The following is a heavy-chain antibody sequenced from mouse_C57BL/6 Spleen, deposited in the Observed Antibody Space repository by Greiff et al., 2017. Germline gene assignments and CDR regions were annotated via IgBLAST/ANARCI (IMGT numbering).Heavy chain of an antibody. J-gene: IGHJ2*01. Sequence: QVQLQQPGAELVKPGASVKLSCKASGYTFTSYWMHWVKQRPGQGLEWIGMIHPNSGSTNYNEKFKSKATLTVDKSSSTAYMQLSSLTTEDSAVYYCSRWDFITTVVASRDYWGQGTTLTVSS. CDR1: GYTFTSYW. CDR3: SRWDFITTVVASRDY. CDR2: IHPNSGST. V-gene: IGHV1-64*01. D-gene: IGHD1-1*01.